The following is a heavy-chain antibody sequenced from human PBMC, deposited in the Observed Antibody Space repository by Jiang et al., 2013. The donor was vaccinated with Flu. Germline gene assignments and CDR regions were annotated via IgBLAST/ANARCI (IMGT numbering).Heavy chain of an antibody. Sequence: FTISRDNAKNSLYLQMNSLRDEDTAVYYCARAISSGWYERYYYYYMDVWGKGTTVTVSS. CDR3: ARAISSGWYERYYYYYMDV. J-gene: IGHJ6*03. D-gene: IGHD6-19*01. V-gene: IGHV3-48*02.